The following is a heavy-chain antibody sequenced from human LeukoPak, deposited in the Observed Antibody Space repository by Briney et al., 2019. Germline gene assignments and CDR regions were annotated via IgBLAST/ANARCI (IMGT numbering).Heavy chain of an antibody. CDR2: INQDGSEK. D-gene: IGHD3-22*01. V-gene: IGHV3-7*01. CDR1: GFTFSSYW. Sequence: GGSLRLSCAASGFTFSSYWMSWVRQAPGKGLEWVANINQDGSEKHYVDSVKGRFTTSRDNAKNSLFLQMNSLRAEDTAVYYCARHPRNYYAGSGYYNIDAFDIWGQGTMVTVSS. CDR3: ARHPRNYYAGSGYYNIDAFDI. J-gene: IGHJ3*02.